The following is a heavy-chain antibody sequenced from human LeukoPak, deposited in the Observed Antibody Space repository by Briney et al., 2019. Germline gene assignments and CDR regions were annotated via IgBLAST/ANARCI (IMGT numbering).Heavy chain of an antibody. J-gene: IGHJ5*02. V-gene: IGHV4-34*01. Sequence: KPSETLSLTCAVYGGSFSGYYWSWIRQPPGKGLEWIGEINHSGSTNYNPSLKSRVTISVDTSKNQFSLKLSSVTAADTAVYYCARVEPGSGWLLQDNWFDPWGQGTLVTVSS. CDR1: GGSFSGYY. CDR3: ARVEPGSGWLLQDNWFDP. D-gene: IGHD6-19*01. CDR2: INHSGST.